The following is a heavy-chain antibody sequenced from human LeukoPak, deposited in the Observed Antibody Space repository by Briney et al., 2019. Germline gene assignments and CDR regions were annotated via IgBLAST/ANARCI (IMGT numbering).Heavy chain of an antibody. D-gene: IGHD5-24*01. Sequence: GGSLRLSCAASGXTFSYYTMNWVRQAPGKGLEWVSSISSSGYIYYADSVKGRFTISRDNAKNSLYLQMNSLRAEDTAVYYCARRDGYNSYYYGMDVWGQGSTVTVSS. CDR2: ISSSGYI. CDR3: ARRDGYNSYYYGMDV. CDR1: GXTFSYYT. V-gene: IGHV3-21*01. J-gene: IGHJ6*02.